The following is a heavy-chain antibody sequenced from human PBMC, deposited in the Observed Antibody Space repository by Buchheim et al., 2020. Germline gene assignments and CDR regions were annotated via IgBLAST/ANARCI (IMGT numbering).Heavy chain of an antibody. CDR1: GGSISSGGYY. CDR2: IYYTGNA. V-gene: IGHV4-31*03. J-gene: IGHJ4*02. D-gene: IGHD5-12*01. Sequence: QVQLQESGPGLVKPSQTLSLTCTVSGGSISSGGYYWNWIRQHPGKGLEWVGYIYYTGNAYYNPSLKSRVTISFETSKTYFSLSLKSVTAADTAVYYCARDPVAGGYDGYRFDYWGQGAL. CDR3: ARDPVAGGYDGYRFDY.